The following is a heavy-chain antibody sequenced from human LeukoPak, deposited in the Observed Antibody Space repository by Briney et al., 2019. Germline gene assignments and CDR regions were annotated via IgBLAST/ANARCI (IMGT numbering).Heavy chain of an antibody. J-gene: IGHJ4*02. CDR1: GGTFSSYA. CDR2: IIPIFGTA. D-gene: IGHD6-13*01. V-gene: IGHV1-69*13. Sequence: SVKVSCKASGGTFSSYAISWVRQAPGQGLEWMGGIIPIFGTANYAQKFQGRVTITADESTSTAYMELSSLRSEDTAVYYCAREAAAWTGYFDYWGQGTLVTVSS. CDR3: AREAAAWTGYFDY.